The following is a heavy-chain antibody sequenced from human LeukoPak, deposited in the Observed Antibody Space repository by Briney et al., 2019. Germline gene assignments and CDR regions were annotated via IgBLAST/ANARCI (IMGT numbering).Heavy chain of an antibody. CDR3: ARDLHYGIAAARGFDP. CDR1: GGSISSYY. J-gene: IGHJ5*02. D-gene: IGHD6-13*01. CDR2: IYYSGST. Sequence: SETLSLTCTVSGGSISSYYWSWIRQPPGKGLEWIGYIYYSGSTNYYPSLKSRVTISVDTSKNQFSLKLSSVTAADTAVYYCARDLHYGIAAARGFDPWGQGTLVTVCS. V-gene: IGHV4-59*01.